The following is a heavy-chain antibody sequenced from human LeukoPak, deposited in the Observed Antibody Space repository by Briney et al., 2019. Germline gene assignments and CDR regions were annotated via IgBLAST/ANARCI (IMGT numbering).Heavy chain of an antibody. V-gene: IGHV3-21*01. J-gene: IGHJ4*02. Sequence: GGSLRLSCAASGFTFSSYSMNWVRQAPGKGLEWVPSISSSSSYIYYADSVKGRFTISRDNAKNSLYLQMTSLRAEDTAVYYCARASSSWSRYFDYWGQGTLVTVSS. CDR3: ARASSSWSRYFDY. CDR1: GFTFSSYS. CDR2: ISSSSSYI. D-gene: IGHD6-13*01.